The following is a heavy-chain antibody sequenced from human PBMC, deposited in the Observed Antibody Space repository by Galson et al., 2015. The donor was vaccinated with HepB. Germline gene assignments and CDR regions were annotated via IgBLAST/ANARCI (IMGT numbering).Heavy chain of an antibody. J-gene: IGHJ4*02. CDR3: ARRRGKVWSGLRPGYHFDH. D-gene: IGHD3-3*01. Sequence: INHSGSANYNAPLKSRVTLSVDRSKNQFSLRLSPVTAADTAIYYCARRRGKVWSGLRPGYHFDHWGQGTLVTVSS. V-gene: IGHV4-34*01. CDR2: INHSGSA.